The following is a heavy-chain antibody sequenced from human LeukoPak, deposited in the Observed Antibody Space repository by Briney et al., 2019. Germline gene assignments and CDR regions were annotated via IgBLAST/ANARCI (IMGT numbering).Heavy chain of an antibody. Sequence: SGRSLRLSCAASGFTFSRYTMNWVRQAPGKGLEWVGRIKSKTDGGTTDYAAPVKGRFTISRDDSKNTLYLQMNSLKTEDTAVYYCTTGITIFGVVIVNDAFDIWGQGTMVTVSS. CDR1: GFTFSRYT. D-gene: IGHD3-3*01. CDR2: IKSKTDGGTT. V-gene: IGHV3-15*01. CDR3: TTGITIFGVVIVNDAFDI. J-gene: IGHJ3*02.